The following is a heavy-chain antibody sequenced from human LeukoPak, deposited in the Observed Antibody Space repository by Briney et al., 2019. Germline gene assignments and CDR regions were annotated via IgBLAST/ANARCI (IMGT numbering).Heavy chain of an antibody. CDR2: ISGSGGNT. CDR1: GFTFRSYA. D-gene: IGHD3-3*01. CDR3: AKDWSGDLTGADY. Sequence: PGGSLRLSCAASGFTFRSYAMSWVRQAPGKGLEWVSAISGSGGNTYYADSVKGRFTISRDDSKNTLYLQMNSLRAEDTAVYYCAKDWSGDLTGADYWGQGTLVTVSS. J-gene: IGHJ4*02. V-gene: IGHV3-23*01.